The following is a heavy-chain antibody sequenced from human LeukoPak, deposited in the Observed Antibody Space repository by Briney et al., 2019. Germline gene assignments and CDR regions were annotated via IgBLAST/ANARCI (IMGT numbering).Heavy chain of an antibody. CDR2: INYRGTT. Sequence: PSETLSLTSTVSVGSIINDNFYSGWVRQPPGRCLEWIVSINYRGTTYYNPSLASRVTISVDTSKTQLSLRLSSVTAADTAVYHCGRLSDHWSQGTLVTVSS. V-gene: IGHV4-39*01. J-gene: IGHJ4*02. CDR1: VGSIINDNFY. CDR3: GRLSDH.